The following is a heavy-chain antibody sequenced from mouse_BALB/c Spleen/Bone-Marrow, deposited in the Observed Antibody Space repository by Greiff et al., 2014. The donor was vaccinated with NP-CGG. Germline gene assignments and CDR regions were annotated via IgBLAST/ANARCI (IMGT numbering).Heavy chain of an antibody. D-gene: IGHD2-1*01. J-gene: IGHJ2*02. CDR2: INPYNGDT. Sequence: DVQLQESGTELVKPGTSVKISCKASGYSFTGYFMKWVKQSHGKSLEWIGLINPYNGDTFYNEKFKGKATMTVDKSSSIADMKLLSLTSDDAAVYYCGKGYGNYENTIDYWGQGTSLTVSS. V-gene: IGHV1-37*01. CDR3: GKGYGNYENTIDY. CDR1: GYSFTGYF.